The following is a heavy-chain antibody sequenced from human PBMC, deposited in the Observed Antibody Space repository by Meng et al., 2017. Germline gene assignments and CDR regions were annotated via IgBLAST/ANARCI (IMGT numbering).Heavy chain of an antibody. Sequence: QIPLEESGPTLVKPTQTLTLTCTFSGFSLSTSGVGVGWIRQPPGKALEWLALIYWDDDKRYSPSLKSRLTITKDTSKNQVVLTMTNMDPVDTATYYCAHRPNVEMATYHFDYWGQGTLVTVSS. CDR2: IYWDDDK. V-gene: IGHV2-5*02. CDR1: GFSLSTSGVG. CDR3: AHRPNVEMATYHFDY. J-gene: IGHJ4*02. D-gene: IGHD5-24*01.